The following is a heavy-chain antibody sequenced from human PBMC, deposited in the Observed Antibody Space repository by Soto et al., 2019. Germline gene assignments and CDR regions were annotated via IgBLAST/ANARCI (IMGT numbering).Heavy chain of an antibody. CDR2: ISSNGGST. CDR3: ARTGQLWHDDAFDI. Sequence: GGSLRLSCAASGFTFSSYAMHWVRQAPGKGLEYVSAISSNGGSTYYANSVKGRFTISRDNSKNTLYLQMGSLRAEDMAVYYCARTGQLWHDDAFDIWGQGTMVTVSS. CDR1: GFTFSSYA. D-gene: IGHD5-18*01. V-gene: IGHV3-64*01. J-gene: IGHJ3*02.